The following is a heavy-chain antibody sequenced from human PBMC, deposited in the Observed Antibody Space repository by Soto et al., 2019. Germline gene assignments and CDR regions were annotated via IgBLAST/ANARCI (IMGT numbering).Heavy chain of an antibody. D-gene: IGHD3-3*01. CDR1: GYSFSSYG. Sequence: QVQLVQSGGEVKKPGASVKVSCTASGYSFSSYGISWVRQAPGQGPEWMGWISANNGNTKYIRKVQGRVTITTDTSTNTAYMELRSLRSDDTAVYYCARDRPYFEFWSGYYGFDHWGQGTLVTVSS. V-gene: IGHV1-18*04. J-gene: IGHJ4*02. CDR3: ARDRPYFEFWSGYYGFDH. CDR2: ISANNGNT.